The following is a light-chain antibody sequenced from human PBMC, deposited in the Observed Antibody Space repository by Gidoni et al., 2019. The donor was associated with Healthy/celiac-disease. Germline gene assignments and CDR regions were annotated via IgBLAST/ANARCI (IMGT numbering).Light chain of an antibody. J-gene: IGLJ2*01. CDR1: SSDAGGYNY. V-gene: IGLV2-14*01. CDR2: EVT. CDR3: SSYTSSSTLDVV. Sequence: QSALTQPASVSGSPGQSITISCTGTSSDAGGYNYGSWYQQPPGQAPTLMIYEVTNRPSGVSNRCSGSKSGNTASLTISGLQAEDEADYYCSSYTSSSTLDVVFGGGTKLTVL.